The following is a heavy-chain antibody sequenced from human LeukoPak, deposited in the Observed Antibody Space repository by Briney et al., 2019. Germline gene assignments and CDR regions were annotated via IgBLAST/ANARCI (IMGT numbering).Heavy chain of an antibody. V-gene: IGHV4-39*01. D-gene: IGHD6-19*01. J-gene: IGHJ4*02. CDR1: GGSISSSSYY. Sequence: PSETLSPTCTVSGGSISSSSYYWGWIPQPPGKGLEWIGSIYYSGSTYYNPSLKSRVTISVDTSTDQFSLKLSSVTAADTAVYYCARLARSSALTFDYWGQGTLVTVSS. CDR3: ARLARSSALTFDY. CDR2: IYYSGST.